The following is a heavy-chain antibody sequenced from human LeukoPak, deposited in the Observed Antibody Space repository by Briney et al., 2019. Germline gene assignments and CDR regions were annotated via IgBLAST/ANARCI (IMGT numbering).Heavy chain of an antibody. CDR1: GVSISSSHW. CDR2: IYRSGTT. J-gene: IGHJ4*02. D-gene: IGHD6-19*01. Sequence: PSEALSLTCAVSGVSISSSHWWTWVRQTPGQGLEWIGEIYRSGTTSYNPSLKSRATLSLDNSKNQFSLRVSFVTAADTAVYYCARGFSGTKDFYSARALDYWDQGTLVTVSS. V-gene: IGHV4-4*02. CDR3: ARGFSGTKDFYSARALDY.